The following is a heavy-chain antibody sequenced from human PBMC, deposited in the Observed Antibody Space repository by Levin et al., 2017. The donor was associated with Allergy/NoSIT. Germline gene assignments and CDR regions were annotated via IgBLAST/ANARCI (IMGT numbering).Heavy chain of an antibody. D-gene: IGHD2-15*01. CDR2: INSRSNSI. CDR1: GFIFSRYS. CDR3: ARDIEDCSGSSCPRLDYMDG. J-gene: IGHJ6*03. V-gene: IGHV3-48*02. Sequence: LSLTCAASGFIFSRYSFDWVRQAPGKGLEWVSYINSRSNSIYYADSVKGRFTISRDNAKNSLYLQLNSLKDEDTAVYYCARDIEDCSGSSCPRLDYMDGWGKGTPVTVSS.